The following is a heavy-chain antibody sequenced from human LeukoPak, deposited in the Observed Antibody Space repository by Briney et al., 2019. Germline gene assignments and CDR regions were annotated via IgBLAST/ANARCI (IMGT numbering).Heavy chain of an antibody. CDR2: IYTGGNT. J-gene: IGHJ3*02. V-gene: IGHV4-4*07. D-gene: IGHD6-13*01. Sequence: PSETLSLTCTVSGGSLGTDYWTWIRQPAGKGLEWIGRIYTGGNTYYNPSPKSRATMSIDSSKNQFSLKLTSVTAADTAVYYCARFKEADFFDIWGQGTLVTVSS. CDR1: GGSLGTDY. CDR3: ARFKEADFFDI.